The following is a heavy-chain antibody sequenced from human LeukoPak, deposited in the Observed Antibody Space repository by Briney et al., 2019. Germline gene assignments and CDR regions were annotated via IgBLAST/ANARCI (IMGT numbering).Heavy chain of an antibody. D-gene: IGHD6-13*01. CDR3: ARHPIAAAVPFDY. Sequence: PSETLSLTCTVSGGSMSSYFWSWIRQPPGKGLEWIGYIYYSGSTYYNPSLKSRVTISVDTSKNQFSLKLSSVTAADTAVYYCARHPIAAAVPFDYWGQGTLVTVSS. CDR1: GGSMSSYF. J-gene: IGHJ4*02. V-gene: IGHV4-59*04. CDR2: IYYSGST.